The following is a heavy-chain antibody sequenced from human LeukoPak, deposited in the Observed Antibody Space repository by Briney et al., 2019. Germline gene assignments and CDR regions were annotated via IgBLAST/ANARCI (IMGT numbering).Heavy chain of an antibody. CDR3: AREGREDGSGSYRGWSSSGVDYYYYYMDV. CDR2: MNPNSGHT. V-gene: IGHV1-8*01. Sequence: ASVKVSCKASGYTFTSYDINWVRQATGQGLEWMGWMNPNSGHTGYAQKFQGRVTMTRNTSITTAYMELSSLRSEDTAVYYCAREGREDGSGSYRGWSSSGVDYYYYYMDVWGKGTTVTISS. D-gene: IGHD3-10*01. J-gene: IGHJ6*03. CDR1: GYTFTSYD.